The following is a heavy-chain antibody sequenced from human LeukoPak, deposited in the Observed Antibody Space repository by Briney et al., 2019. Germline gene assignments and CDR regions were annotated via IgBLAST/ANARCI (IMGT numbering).Heavy chain of an antibody. V-gene: IGHV1-3*01. CDR1: GYTFTSYA. Sequence: SVKVXCKASGYTFTSYAMHWVRQAPGQRLEWMXWINAGNGNTKYSQKFQGRVTITRDTSASTAYMELSSLRSEDTAVYYCARGSITMIVVVTPFDYWGQGTLVTVSS. D-gene: IGHD3-22*01. CDR3: ARGSITMIVVVTPFDY. CDR2: INAGNGNT. J-gene: IGHJ4*02.